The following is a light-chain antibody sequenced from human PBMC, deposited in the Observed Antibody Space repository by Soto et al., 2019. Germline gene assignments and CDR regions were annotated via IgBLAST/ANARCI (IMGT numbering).Light chain of an antibody. Sequence: EIVLTQSAATLSLSPGERATLSWRASQSVSSYLLWYQQKTGQTPRLLIYDASNRATGIPARFSGSGYETDFNLTISSLETEDFAVYYCQHRMNWPLTFGQGTRLEIK. J-gene: IGKJ5*01. CDR3: QHRMNWPLT. CDR1: QSVSSY. V-gene: IGKV3-11*01. CDR2: DAS.